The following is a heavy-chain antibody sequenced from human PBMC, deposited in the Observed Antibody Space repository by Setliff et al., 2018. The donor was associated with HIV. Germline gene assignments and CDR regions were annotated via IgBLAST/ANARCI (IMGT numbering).Heavy chain of an antibody. D-gene: IGHD6-25*01. CDR1: RTTFSGYG. CDR2: ISFDGSSK. CDR3: ARAPSWQRQVDF. V-gene: IGHV3-30*03. Sequence: GGSLRLSCRGFRTTFSGYGLNWVRQAPGKGLEWVAVISFDGSSKYYADSVKGRFTISRDNSKNTLYLQMDSLRPKDTAAYYCARAPSWQRQVDFWGQGTLVTVSS. J-gene: IGHJ4*02.